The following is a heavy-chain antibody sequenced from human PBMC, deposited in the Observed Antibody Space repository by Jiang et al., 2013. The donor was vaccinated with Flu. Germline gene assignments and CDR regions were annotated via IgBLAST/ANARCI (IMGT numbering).Heavy chain of an antibody. D-gene: IGHD3-3*01. J-gene: IGHJ2*01. CDR2: IYYSGST. CDR1: GGSISSHY. V-gene: IGHV4-59*11. Sequence: VQLVESGPGLVKPSETLSLTCTVSGGSISSHYWSWIRQPPGKGLEWIGYIYYSGSTNYNPSLKSRVTISVDTSKNQFSLKLSSVTAADTAVYYCARVSIDFWSGYPYPHWYFDLWGRGTLVTVSS. CDR3: ARVSIDFWSGYPYPHWYFDL.